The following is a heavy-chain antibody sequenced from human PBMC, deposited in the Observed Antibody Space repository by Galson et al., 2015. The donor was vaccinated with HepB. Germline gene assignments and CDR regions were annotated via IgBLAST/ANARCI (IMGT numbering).Heavy chain of an antibody. CDR1: GFTFGDHA. CDR3: TRVSFRAATGTFDY. Sequence: SLRLSCAAYGFTFGDHAMSWVRQAPGKGLEWVGFIRSKAYGGTTEYAASVRGRFAISRDDSKSIAYLQMNSLKTEDTAVYYCTRVSFRAATGTFDYWGQGTLVTVSS. CDR2: IRSKAYGGTT. V-gene: IGHV3-49*04. J-gene: IGHJ4*02. D-gene: IGHD6-13*01.